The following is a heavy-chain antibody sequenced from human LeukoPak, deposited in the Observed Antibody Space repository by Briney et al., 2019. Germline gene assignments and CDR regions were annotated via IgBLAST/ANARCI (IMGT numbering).Heavy chain of an antibody. J-gene: IGHJ4*02. CDR2: ISGSGGST. V-gene: IGHV3-23*01. D-gene: IGHD6-19*01. CDR1: GLTFSSYA. CDR3: AKDIAVAGTHFDY. Sequence: PGGSLRLSCAASGLTFSSYAMSWVRQAPGKGLEWVSAISGSGGSTYYADSVKGRFTISRDNSKNTLYLQMNSLRAEDTAVYYCAKDIAVAGTHFDYWGQGTLVTVSS.